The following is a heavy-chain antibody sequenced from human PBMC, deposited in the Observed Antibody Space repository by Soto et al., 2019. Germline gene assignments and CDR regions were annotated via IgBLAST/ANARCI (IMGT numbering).Heavy chain of an antibody. V-gene: IGHV1-69*01. J-gene: IGHJ3*02. CDR1: GGTFSSYA. CDR3: ARGVYSSSWDDAFDI. D-gene: IGHD6-13*01. Sequence: QVQLVQSGAEVKKSGSSVKVSCKASGGTFSSYAISWVRQDPGQRLEWMGGIIPICGTPNYAQKFQGRVTITADDSTSSAYMGLSRLRSEDTAVYYCARGVYSSSWDDAFDIWGQGIMVTVSS. CDR2: IIPICGTP.